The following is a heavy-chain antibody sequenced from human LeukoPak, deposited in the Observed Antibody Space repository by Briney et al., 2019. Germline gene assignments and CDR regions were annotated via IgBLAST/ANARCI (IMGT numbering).Heavy chain of an antibody. CDR1: GFTFSNYG. CDR2: ISYDGSNK. J-gene: IGHJ4*02. D-gene: IGHD2-15*01. Sequence: GGSLRLSCAASGFTFSNYGMHWVRQAPGKGLEWVAVISYDGSNKYYADSVKGRFTISRDNSKNTLYLQMNSLRAEDTAVYYCARDGRRYCSGGSCYSDMAYWGQGTLVTVSS. CDR3: ARDGRRYCSGGSCYSDMAY. V-gene: IGHV3-30*19.